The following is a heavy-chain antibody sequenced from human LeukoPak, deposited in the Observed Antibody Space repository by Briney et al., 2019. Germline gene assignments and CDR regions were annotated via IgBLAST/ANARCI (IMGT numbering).Heavy chain of an antibody. J-gene: IGHJ4*02. D-gene: IGHD5-18*01. V-gene: IGHV3-20*04. Sequence: GGSLRLSCAASGFTFDDYGMSWVRQAPGKGLEWVSGINWNGGSTGYADSVKGRFTISRDNAKTSLYLQMNSLRAEDTAVYYCARDLSGIAGYTYGRGIDYWGQGTLVTVSS. CDR1: GFTFDDYG. CDR3: ARDLSGIAGYTYGRGIDY. CDR2: INWNGGST.